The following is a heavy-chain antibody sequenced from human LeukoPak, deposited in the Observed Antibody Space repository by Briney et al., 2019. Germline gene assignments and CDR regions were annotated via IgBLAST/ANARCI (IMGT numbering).Heavy chain of an antibody. Sequence: SETLSLTCTVSGGSISSYYWSWIRQPAGKGLEWIGRIYTSGSTNYNPSLKSRVTMSVDTSKNQFSLKLSSVTAADTAAYYCARSIVGATTWYFDLWGRGTLVTVSS. CDR2: IYTSGST. D-gene: IGHD1-26*01. CDR1: GGSISSYY. J-gene: IGHJ2*01. CDR3: ARSIVGATTWYFDL. V-gene: IGHV4-4*07.